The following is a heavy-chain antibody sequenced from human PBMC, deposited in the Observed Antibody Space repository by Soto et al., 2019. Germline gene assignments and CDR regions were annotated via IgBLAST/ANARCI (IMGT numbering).Heavy chain of an antibody. D-gene: IGHD3-10*01. Sequence: GGSLRLSCAASGFTFSRYWMTWVRQAPGKGLEWVANIKQDGSEKYYVDSVRGRFTIFRDNAKNSLDLQMNSLGVEDTALYYCARDWAGDFDYWGQGTLVTVSS. CDR3: ARDWAGDFDY. J-gene: IGHJ4*02. V-gene: IGHV3-7*05. CDR2: IKQDGSEK. CDR1: GFTFSRYW.